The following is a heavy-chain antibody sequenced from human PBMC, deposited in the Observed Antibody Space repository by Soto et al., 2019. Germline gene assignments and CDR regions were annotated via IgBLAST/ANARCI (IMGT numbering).Heavy chain of an antibody. J-gene: IGHJ5*02. Sequence: GGSLRLSCAASGFTFSTYATNWVRQAPGKGLEWISYISSSSSVIYYADSVKGRFTISRDNANNALHLQMNSLRDEDTAVYYCARGFTSLQTQRGSWGQGTLVTVSS. CDR2: ISSSSSVI. V-gene: IGHV3-48*02. CDR1: GFTFSTYA. D-gene: IGHD1-1*01. CDR3: ARGFTSLQTQRGS.